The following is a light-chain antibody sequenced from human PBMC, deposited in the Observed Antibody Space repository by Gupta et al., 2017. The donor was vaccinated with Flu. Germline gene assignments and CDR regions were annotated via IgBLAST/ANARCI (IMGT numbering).Light chain of an antibody. Sequence: IVLTQSPATLSLSPGERATLSCRASQSVSSYLAWYQQKPGQAPRLLIYDASNRATGIPARFSGSGSGTDFTLTISSLEPEDFAVYYCQQRRNWPGTFGQGPKVEIK. J-gene: IGKJ1*01. V-gene: IGKV3-11*01. CDR3: QQRRNWPGT. CDR1: QSVSSY. CDR2: DAS.